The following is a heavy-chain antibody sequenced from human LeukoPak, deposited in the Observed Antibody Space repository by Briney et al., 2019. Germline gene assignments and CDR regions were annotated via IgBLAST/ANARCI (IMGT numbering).Heavy chain of an antibody. D-gene: IGHD2-2*01. CDR3: ARDVYCSSTSCYGAEYFQH. CDR2: ISAYHGNT. Sequence: ASVKVSCKASGYTFTSYAISWVRQAPGQGLEWMGWISAYHGNTNSAQKLQGRVTMTTDTSTSTAYMELRSLRSDDTAVYYCARDVYCSSTSCYGAEYFQHWGQGTLVTVSS. V-gene: IGHV1-18*01. J-gene: IGHJ1*01. CDR1: GYTFTSYA.